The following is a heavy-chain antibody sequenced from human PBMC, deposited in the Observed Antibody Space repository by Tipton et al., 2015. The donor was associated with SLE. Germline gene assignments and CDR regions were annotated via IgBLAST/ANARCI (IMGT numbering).Heavy chain of an antibody. Sequence: QSGAEVKKPGASVKVSCKTSGYTFTGYYMNWVRQAPGQGLEWMGRINPNSGDTDYAQKFQGRVTMTRDTSISTAYLELNSLRSDDTAMYYCARDRIWDYSYAARNWFDPWGQGTLVTVSS. V-gene: IGHV1-2*06. D-gene: IGHD3-16*01. CDR3: ARDRIWDYSYAARNWFDP. CDR1: GYTFTGYY. J-gene: IGHJ5*02. CDR2: INPNSGDT.